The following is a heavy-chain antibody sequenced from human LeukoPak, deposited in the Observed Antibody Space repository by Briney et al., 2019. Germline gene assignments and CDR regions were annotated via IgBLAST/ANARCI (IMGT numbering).Heavy chain of an antibody. V-gene: IGHV3-74*01. J-gene: IGHJ5*02. Sequence: SGGSLRLSCAASGFTFSSYWMHWVRQAPGKGLVWVSRINSDARSTSYADSVKGRFTISRDNAKNTLYLQMNSLRAEDTAVYYCARGADTGYSSDSWGQGTLVTVSS. CDR2: INSDARST. CDR1: GFTFSSYW. D-gene: IGHD6-19*01. CDR3: ARGADTGYSSDS.